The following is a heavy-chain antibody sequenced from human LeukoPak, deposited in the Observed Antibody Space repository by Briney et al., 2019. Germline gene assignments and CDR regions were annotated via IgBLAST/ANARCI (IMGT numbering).Heavy chain of an antibody. CDR2: ISWNSGSI. V-gene: IGHV3-9*01. CDR3: AKDPQVRGVIIGHYFDY. CDR1: GFTFDDYA. D-gene: IGHD3-10*01. J-gene: IGHJ4*02. Sequence: PGRSLRLSCAASGFTFDDYAMHWVRQAPGKGLEWVSGISWNSGSIGYADSVKGRFTISRDNAKNSLYLQMNSLRAEDTALYYCAKDPQVRGVIIGHYFDYWGQGTLVTVSS.